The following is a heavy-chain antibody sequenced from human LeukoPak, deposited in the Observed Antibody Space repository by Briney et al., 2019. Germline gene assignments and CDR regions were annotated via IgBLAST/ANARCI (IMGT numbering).Heavy chain of an antibody. CDR2: IIPILGIA. Sequence: SVKLSCKASGGTFSSYATSWVREAPGQGREWMGRIIPILGIANCAQKFQGRVTITADKSTSTAYMEPSSLRSEDTAVYYCARNPGYNWNAAYFDYWGQGTLVTASS. D-gene: IGHD1-20*01. CDR3: ARNPGYNWNAAYFDY. CDR1: GGTFSSYA. V-gene: IGHV1-69*04. J-gene: IGHJ4*02.